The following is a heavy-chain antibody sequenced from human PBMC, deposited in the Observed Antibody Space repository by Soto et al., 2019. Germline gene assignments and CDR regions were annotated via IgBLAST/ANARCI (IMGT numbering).Heavy chain of an antibody. D-gene: IGHD2-2*01. CDR2: INPNSGGT. CDR1: GYTFTGYY. V-gene: IGHV1-2*02. J-gene: IGHJ5*02. Sequence: ASVKVSCKASGYTFTGYYMHWVRQAPGQGLEWMGWINPNSGGTNYAQKFQGRVTMTRDTSISTAYMELSRLRSDDTAVYYCARPVGYCSSTSCYPGNNWFDPWGQGTLVTVSS. CDR3: ARPVGYCSSTSCYPGNNWFDP.